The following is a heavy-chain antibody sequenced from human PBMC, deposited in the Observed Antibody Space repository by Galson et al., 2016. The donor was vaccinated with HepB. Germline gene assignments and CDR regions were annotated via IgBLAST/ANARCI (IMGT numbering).Heavy chain of an antibody. J-gene: IGHJ4*02. CDR2: TFHTGST. CDR1: GGSISSGTYS. CDR3: ARGRVTYYYASGNYYGYFDY. V-gene: IGHV4-30-2*01. Sequence: TLSLTCAVSGGSISSGTYSWSWIRLPPGKGLEWIGYTFHTGSTSYNPSLESRVTISVDRSRNQFSLKLSSVTAADTAVYYCARGRVTYYYASGNYYGYFDYWGQGALVTVSS. D-gene: IGHD3-10*01.